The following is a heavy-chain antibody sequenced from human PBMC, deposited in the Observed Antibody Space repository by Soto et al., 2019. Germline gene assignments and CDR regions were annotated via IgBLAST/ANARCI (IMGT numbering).Heavy chain of an antibody. D-gene: IGHD4-4*01. V-gene: IGHV3-33*01. CDR2: IWYDGSNK. Sequence: PGGSLRLSCAASGFTFSSYGMHWVRQAPGKGLEWVAVIWYDGSNKYYADSVKGRFTISRDNSKNTLYLQMNSLRAEDTAVYYCARGGNDCSNYFDWFDPWGQGTLVTVSS. CDR1: GFTFSSYG. J-gene: IGHJ5*02. CDR3: ARGGNDCSNYFDWFDP.